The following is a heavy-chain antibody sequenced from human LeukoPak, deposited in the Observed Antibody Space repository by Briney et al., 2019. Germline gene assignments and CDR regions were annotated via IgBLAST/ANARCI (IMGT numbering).Heavy chain of an antibody. J-gene: IGHJ6*02. CDR3: AKDRGARADSSRIGMDV. D-gene: IGHD6-19*01. V-gene: IGHV3-23*01. CDR1: GLTFSGYA. CDR2: ISNNGGGT. Sequence: PGGSLRLSCAASGLTFSGYAMSWVRQAPGKGLEWVSTISNNGGGTHYADSVKGRSTISRDNSKNTLYLQMNSLRAEDTAVYYCAKDRGARADSSRIGMDVWGQGTTVTVSS.